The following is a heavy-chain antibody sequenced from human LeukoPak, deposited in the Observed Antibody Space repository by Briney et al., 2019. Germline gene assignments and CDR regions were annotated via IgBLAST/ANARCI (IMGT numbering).Heavy chain of an antibody. D-gene: IGHD3-3*01. V-gene: IGHV1-18*01. CDR1: GYTFTSYG. J-gene: IGHJ4*02. Sequence: ASVKVSCKASGYTFTSYGISWVRQAPGQGLEWMGWISAYNGNTNYAQKLQGRVTMTTDTSTSTAYMELRSLRSDDTAVYYCARSRGRITIFGVAPRPVDYWGQGTLVTVSS. CDR3: ARSRGRITIFGVAPRPVDY. CDR2: ISAYNGNT.